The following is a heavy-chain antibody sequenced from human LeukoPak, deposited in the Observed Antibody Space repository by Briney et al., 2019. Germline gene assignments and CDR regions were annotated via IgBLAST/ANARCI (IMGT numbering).Heavy chain of an antibody. CDR1: GFTFSGSA. Sequence: PGGSLRLSCAASGFTFSGSAMHWVRQASGKGLEWVGRIRSKANSYATAYAASVKGRFTISRDDSKNTAYLQMNSLKTEDTAVYYCTRTYYDILTGYYYFDYWGQGTLVTVSS. V-gene: IGHV3-73*01. D-gene: IGHD3-9*01. CDR2: IRSKANSYAT. J-gene: IGHJ4*02. CDR3: TRTYYDILTGYYYFDY.